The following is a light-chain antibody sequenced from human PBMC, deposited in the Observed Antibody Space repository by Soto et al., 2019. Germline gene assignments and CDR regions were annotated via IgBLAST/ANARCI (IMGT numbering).Light chain of an antibody. V-gene: IGLV1-40*01. Sequence: QSALAQPPSVSGAPGQRVTISCTGSSSNIGAGYDVHWYQQLPGTAPKLLIYGNSNRPSGAPDRFSGSKSGTSASLAITGLQAEDGADYYCQSYDSSLSAFYVFGTGTKVTVL. CDR3: QSYDSSLSAFYV. J-gene: IGLJ1*01. CDR1: SSNIGAGYD. CDR2: GNS.